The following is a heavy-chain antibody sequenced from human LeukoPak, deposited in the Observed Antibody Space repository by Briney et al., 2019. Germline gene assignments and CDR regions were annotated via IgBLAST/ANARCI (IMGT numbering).Heavy chain of an antibody. V-gene: IGHV4-4*02. CDR2: ISHGGDT. J-gene: IGHJ4*02. CDR1: GVSIRSDNW. CDR3: ARRPRGFVGFDF. D-gene: IGHD2-15*01. Sequence: KPSGTLSLTCTVSGVSIRSDNWWSWFRQSPGKGLEWIGEISHGGDTNYISSLKSRVTMSLDKSKTYFSLELSSVTAADTAAYYCARRPRGFVGFDFWGQGIVVTVSS.